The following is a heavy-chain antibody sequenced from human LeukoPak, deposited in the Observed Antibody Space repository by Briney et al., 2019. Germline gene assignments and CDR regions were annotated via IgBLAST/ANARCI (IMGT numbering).Heavy chain of an antibody. CDR3: ARAVAGTHWLDP. V-gene: IGHV3-13*01. D-gene: IGHD6-19*01. J-gene: IGHJ5*02. CDR2: IDIPGNT. CDR1: GFTLGSYD. Sequence: GGSLRLSCAASGFTLGSYDMHWVRQVTGKGLEWVSGIDIPGNTYYPDSVKGRFTMSRESAKNSLYLQMNSLRAGDTAVYYCARAVAGTHWLDPWGQGTLVTVSS.